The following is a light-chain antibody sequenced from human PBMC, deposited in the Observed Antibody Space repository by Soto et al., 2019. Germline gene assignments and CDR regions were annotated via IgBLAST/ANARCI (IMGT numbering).Light chain of an antibody. CDR3: QHYRSSRRT. Sequence: EIVLTQSPGTLSLSPGERATLSCRASQSVISNSLSWYQQKPGQPPRLLIYCASSRATGIPDRFSGSGSGTDFTLTISRLETEDFAVYYCQHYRSSRRTFGEGTRLEIK. CDR2: CAS. J-gene: IGKJ5*01. CDR1: QSVISNS. V-gene: IGKV3-20*01.